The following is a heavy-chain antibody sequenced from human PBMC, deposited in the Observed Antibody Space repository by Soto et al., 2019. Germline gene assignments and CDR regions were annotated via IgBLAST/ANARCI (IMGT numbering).Heavy chain of an antibody. V-gene: IGHV5-51*01. D-gene: IGHD6-13*01. Sequence: GESLKISCKGSGYSFTSYWIGWVRQMPGKGLEWTGIIYPGDSDTRYSPSFQGQVTISADKAISTAYLQWSSLKASDTAMYYCARHQGIAAAGTAPRNYYYYGMDVWGQGTTVTVSS. CDR2: IYPGDSDT. CDR3: ARHQGIAAAGTAPRNYYYYGMDV. CDR1: GYSFTSYW. J-gene: IGHJ6*02.